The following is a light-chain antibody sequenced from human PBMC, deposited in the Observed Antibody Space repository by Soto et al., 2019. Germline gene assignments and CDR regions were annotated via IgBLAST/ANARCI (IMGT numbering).Light chain of an antibody. V-gene: IGKV3-11*01. Sequence: EIELTQYPAILSVPPGETVTLYCRASQNPHSFLNWYQHRPGQAPRPLIYDGSKRAAGVPDRISGDGSGQDYTLMIIQLDPEDFAFYYCQQRTRWPRTFGKATRLA. CDR1: QNPHSF. CDR3: QQRTRWPRT. J-gene: IGKJ5*01. CDR2: DGS.